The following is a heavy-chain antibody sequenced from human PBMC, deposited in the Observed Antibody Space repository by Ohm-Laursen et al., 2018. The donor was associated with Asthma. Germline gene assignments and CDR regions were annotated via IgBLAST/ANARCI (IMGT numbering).Heavy chain of an antibody. D-gene: IGHD5-24*01. Sequence: GTLSLTCTVSGGSISSYYWSWIRQPPGKGLEWIGYIYYSGSTNYNPSLKSRVTISVDTSKNQFSLKLSSVTAADTAVYYCARMMALGGDAFDIWGQGTMVTVSS. J-gene: IGHJ3*02. CDR3: ARMMALGGDAFDI. CDR1: GGSISSYY. CDR2: IYYSGST. V-gene: IGHV4-59*01.